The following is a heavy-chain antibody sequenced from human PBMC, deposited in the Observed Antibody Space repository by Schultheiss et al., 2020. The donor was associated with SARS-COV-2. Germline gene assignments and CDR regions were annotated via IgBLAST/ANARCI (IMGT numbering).Heavy chain of an antibody. V-gene: IGHV1-2*02. CDR1: GYTFTGYY. J-gene: IGHJ6*02. Sequence: ASVKVSCKASGYTFTGYYMHWVRQAPGQGLEWMGWINPNSGGTNYAQKFQGRVTITADESTSTAYMELSSLRSEDTAVYYCARDYHRGVVPAGGMDVWGQGTTVTVSS. D-gene: IGHD2-2*01. CDR2: INPNSGGT. CDR3: ARDYHRGVVPAGGMDV.